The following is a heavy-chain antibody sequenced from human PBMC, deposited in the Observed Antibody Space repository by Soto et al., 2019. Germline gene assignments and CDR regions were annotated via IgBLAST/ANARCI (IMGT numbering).Heavy chain of an antibody. CDR2: ISGSGGST. D-gene: IGHD3-3*01. CDR3: AKDLETDFWSGYYGFDY. J-gene: IGHJ4*02. CDR1: GFTFSSYA. Sequence: GGSLRLSCAASGFTFSSYAMSWARQAPGKGLEWVSAISGSGGSTYYADSVKGRFTISRDNSKNTLYLQMNSLRAEDTAVYYCAKDLETDFWSGYYGFDYWGQGTLVTVSS. V-gene: IGHV3-23*01.